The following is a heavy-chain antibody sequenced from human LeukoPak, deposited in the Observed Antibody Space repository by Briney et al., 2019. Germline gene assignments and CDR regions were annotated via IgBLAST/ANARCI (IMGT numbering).Heavy chain of an antibody. V-gene: IGHV4-30-2*01. CDR3: ARQGSWGPSKKDAFDI. Sequence: PSETLSLTCAVSGGSISSGGYSWSWIRQPPGKGLEWIGYIYHSGSTYYNPSLKSRVTISVDRSKNQFSLKLSSVTAADTAVYYCARQGSWGPSKKDAFDIWGQGTMVTVSS. CDR2: IYHSGST. CDR1: GGSISSGGYS. D-gene: IGHD2-15*01. J-gene: IGHJ3*02.